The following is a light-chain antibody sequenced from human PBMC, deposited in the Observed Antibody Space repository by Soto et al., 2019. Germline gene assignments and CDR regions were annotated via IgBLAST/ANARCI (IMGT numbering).Light chain of an antibody. J-gene: IGKJ1*01. CDR3: QQYNSYSPA. CDR1: QSISSW. V-gene: IGKV1-5*01. CDR2: DAC. Sequence: DIQMTQSPSTLSASKGDRVTITCRASQSISSWLAWYQKKPGKAPELLIYDACILESGVPSRFSGSGSGTEFTLSISSLQPDDFANYYCQQYNSYSPAFGQGTMV.